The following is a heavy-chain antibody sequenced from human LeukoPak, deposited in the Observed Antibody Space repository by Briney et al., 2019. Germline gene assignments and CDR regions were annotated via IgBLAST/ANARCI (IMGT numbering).Heavy chain of an antibody. V-gene: IGHV3-23*01. CDR3: AKDLWVYDSSGLDY. J-gene: IGHJ4*02. CDR2: ISGSGGST. CDR1: GLTFSSYA. Sequence: GGSMRLCCAASGLTFSSYAMSWVRQAPGKGLEWVSAISGSGGSTYYADSVKGRFTISRDNSKNTLYLQMNSLRAEDTAVYYCAKDLWVYDSSGLDYWGQGTLVTVSS. D-gene: IGHD3-22*01.